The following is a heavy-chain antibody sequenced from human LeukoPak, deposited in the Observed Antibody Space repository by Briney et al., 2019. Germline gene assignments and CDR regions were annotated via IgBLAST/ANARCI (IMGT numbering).Heavy chain of an antibody. V-gene: IGHV5-51*01. CDR1: GYSFTSYW. CDR3: ARPAYYGSGNYYFDR. CDR2: IYPGDSDT. Sequence: GESLKISCKGSGYSFTSYWIGWVRQMPGKGLGWMGIIYPGDSDTTYSPSFQGQVTFSADKSITTVYLQWSSLKASDTAMYYCARPAYYGSGNYYFDRWGQGTLVTVSS. D-gene: IGHD3-10*01. J-gene: IGHJ4*02.